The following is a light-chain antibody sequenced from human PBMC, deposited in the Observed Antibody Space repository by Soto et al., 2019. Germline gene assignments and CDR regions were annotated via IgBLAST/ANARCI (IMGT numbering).Light chain of an antibody. V-gene: IGKV3-15*01. CDR1: QSVSSN. CDR2: GAS. J-gene: IGKJ5*01. Sequence: DIVMTQSPAPLSVSPGERATLSCRASQSVSSNLAWYQQKPGQAPRLIIYGASTRATGIPARFSGSGSGTEFTLTISSLQSEDFAVYYCQQYNNWPLTLGGGTRLEIK. CDR3: QQYNNWPLT.